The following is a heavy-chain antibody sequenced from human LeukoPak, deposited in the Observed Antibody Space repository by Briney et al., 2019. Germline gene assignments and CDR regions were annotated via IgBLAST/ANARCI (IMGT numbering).Heavy chain of an antibody. CDR1: GYTFTRYH. CDR3: AKVIEWSIPDY. J-gene: IGHJ4*02. V-gene: IGHV1-46*01. Sequence: ASVKASCKASGYTFTRYHMHWVRQAPGQGLEGRGIINPSGGSTSYAQKFQGRVTMTRDSSTSTVYMELSSLRCEDTAVYYCAKVIEWSIPDYWGQGTLVSVSS. CDR2: INPSGGST. D-gene: IGHD3-3*01.